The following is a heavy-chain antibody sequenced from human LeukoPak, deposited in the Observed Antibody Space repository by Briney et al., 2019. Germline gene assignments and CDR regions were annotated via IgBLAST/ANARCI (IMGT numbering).Heavy chain of an antibody. CDR3: ANVDYGDSNPSYYFDY. J-gene: IGHJ4*02. CDR2: IRYDGSNK. Sequence: GGSLRLSCAASGVTFSSYGMHWVRQAPGKGLEWVAFIRYDGSNKYYADSVKGRFTISRDNSKNTLYLQMNSLRAEDTAVYYCANVDYGDSNPSYYFDYWGQGTLVTVSS. CDR1: GVTFSSYG. D-gene: IGHD4-17*01. V-gene: IGHV3-30*02.